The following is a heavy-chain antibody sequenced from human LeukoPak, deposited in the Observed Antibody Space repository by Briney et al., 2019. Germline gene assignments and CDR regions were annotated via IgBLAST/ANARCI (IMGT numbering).Heavy chain of an antibody. J-gene: IGHJ4*02. CDR1: GSSINSVYS. V-gene: IGHV4-38-2*01. CDR3: ASYKTYYDSSGNPFDY. CDR2: IYHNGNT. Sequence: SETLSLTCSVFGSSINSVYSWGWIRQPPGKGLEWIGSIYHNGNTYYNSSLKSRVTISVHTSENQFSLKLSSVTAADTAVYYRASYKTYYDSSGNPFDYWGQGTLVTVSS. D-gene: IGHD3-22*01.